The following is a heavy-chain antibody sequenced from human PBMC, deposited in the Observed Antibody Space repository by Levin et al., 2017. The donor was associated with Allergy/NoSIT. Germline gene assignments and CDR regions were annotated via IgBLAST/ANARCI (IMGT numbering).Heavy chain of an antibody. CDR3: TTDPLSAAKDYYGMDV. Sequence: TGGSLRLSCAASGFTFSNAWMSWVRQAPGKGLEWVGRIKSKTDGGTTDYAAPVKGRFTISRDDSKNTLYLQMNSLKTEDTAVYYCTTDPLSAAKDYYGMDVWGQGTTVTVSS. CDR1: GFTFSNAW. V-gene: IGHV3-15*01. J-gene: IGHJ6*02. CDR2: IKSKTDGGTT.